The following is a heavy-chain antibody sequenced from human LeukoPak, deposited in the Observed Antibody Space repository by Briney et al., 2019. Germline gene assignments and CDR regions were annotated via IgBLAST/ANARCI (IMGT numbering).Heavy chain of an antibody. CDR1: GFSFSSYW. V-gene: IGHV3-74*01. D-gene: IGHD5-12*01. CDR2: INSDGSST. CDR3: TRGYVGIDY. J-gene: IGHJ4*02. Sequence: HPGGSLRLSCAASGFSFSSYWMHWVRQAPGKGLMWVSRINSDGSSTIYADSVKGRFTISRDNAKNTLYLQMNSLRAEDTALYYCTRGYVGIDYWGQGTLVTVSS.